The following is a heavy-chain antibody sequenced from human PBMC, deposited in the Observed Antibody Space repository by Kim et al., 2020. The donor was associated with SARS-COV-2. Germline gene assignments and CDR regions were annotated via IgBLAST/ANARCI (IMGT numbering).Heavy chain of an antibody. D-gene: IGHD5-18*01. V-gene: IGHV3-23*01. J-gene: IGHJ3*02. CDR1: GFTFSSYA. Sequence: GGSLRLSCAASGFTFSSYAMSWVRQAPGKGLEWVSAISGSGGSTYYADSVQGRFTISRDNSKNTLYLQMNSRRAEDTAVYYCAKDRGGYSYWDDAFDIWGQGTIVTVSS. CDR2: ISGSGGST. CDR3: AKDRGGYSYWDDAFDI.